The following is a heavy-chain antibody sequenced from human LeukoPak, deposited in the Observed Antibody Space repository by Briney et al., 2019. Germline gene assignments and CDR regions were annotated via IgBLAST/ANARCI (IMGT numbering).Heavy chain of an antibody. CDR3: SDFVY. J-gene: IGHJ4*02. V-gene: IGHV3-74*03. CDR2: INNAGSST. Sequence: GGSLRLFCAVCGFPLSSRWVHWVRQAPGKGLVWVAQINNAGSSTMYADTVKGRFTISGDNAKNRLYLQMNSLRAEDTAVYYCSDFVYWGQGTLVTVSS. CDR1: GFPLSSRW.